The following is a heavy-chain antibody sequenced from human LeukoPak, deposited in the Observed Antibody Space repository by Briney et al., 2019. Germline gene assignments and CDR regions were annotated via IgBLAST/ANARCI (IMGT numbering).Heavy chain of an antibody. CDR2: IWYDGSNK. D-gene: IGHD4-23*01. V-gene: IGHV3-33*01. CDR1: GFTFSSYG. Sequence: PGRSLRLSCAASGFTFSSYGMHWVRQAPGKGLEWVAVIWYDGSNKYYADSVKGRFTISRDNSKNTLYLQMNSLRAEDTAVYYCARRDDYGGSYGMDVWGQGTTVIVSS. J-gene: IGHJ6*02. CDR3: ARRDDYGGSYGMDV.